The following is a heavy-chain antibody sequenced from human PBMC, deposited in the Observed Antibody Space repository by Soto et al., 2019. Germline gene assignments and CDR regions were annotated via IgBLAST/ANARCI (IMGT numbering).Heavy chain of an antibody. CDR2: ISSSGTNT. CDR1: GFTFSTYA. Sequence: EVQLLESGGGLVQPGGSLRLSCAGAGFTFSTYAMSWVRQAPGKGLEWVSAISSSGTNTFYADSVKGRFTISRDNSKNTLYLQMNSLRAEDTAVYYCARDGIAARPGNYYYYGMDVWGQGTTVTVSS. D-gene: IGHD6-6*01. J-gene: IGHJ6*02. V-gene: IGHV3-23*01. CDR3: ARDGIAARPGNYYYYGMDV.